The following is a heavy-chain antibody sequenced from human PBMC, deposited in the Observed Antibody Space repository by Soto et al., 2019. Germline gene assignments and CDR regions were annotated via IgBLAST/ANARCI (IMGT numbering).Heavy chain of an antibody. J-gene: IGHJ6*02. CDR1: GFTFSSYW. D-gene: IGHD3-22*01. V-gene: IGHV3-7*03. CDR3: ARDDLVYYDSSGPRRNGMDV. CDR2: IKQDGSEK. Sequence: EVQLLESGGGLVQPGGSLRLSCAASGFTFSSYWMSWVRQAPGKGLEWVANIKQDGSEKYYVDSVKGRFTISRDNAKNSLYLQMNSLRAEDTAVYYCARDDLVYYDSSGPRRNGMDVWGQGTTVTVSS.